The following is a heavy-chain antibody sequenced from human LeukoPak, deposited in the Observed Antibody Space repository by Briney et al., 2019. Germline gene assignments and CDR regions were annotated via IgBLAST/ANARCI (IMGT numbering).Heavy chain of an antibody. Sequence: GGSLRLSCAASGFTFSSYAMSWVRQTPGKGLEWVSATIGGGDDTYHADSVKGRFTISRDSSRNTLYMQMNNLRAEDTAIYYCAKGILARCSGATCYPSDYWGQGTPVTVSS. D-gene: IGHD2-15*01. CDR1: GFTFSSYA. V-gene: IGHV3-23*01. CDR2: TIGGGDDT. J-gene: IGHJ4*02. CDR3: AKGILARCSGATCYPSDY.